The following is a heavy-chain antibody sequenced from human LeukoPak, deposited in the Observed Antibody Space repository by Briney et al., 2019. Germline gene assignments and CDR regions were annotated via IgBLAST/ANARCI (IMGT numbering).Heavy chain of an antibody. CDR2: IIPILGIV. CDR3: AIRLWWDFDY. V-gene: IGHV1-69*04. D-gene: IGHD2-15*01. CDR1: GGTFSTYA. Sequence: SVKVSCKASGGTFSTYAINWVRQAPGQGLEWMGRIIPILGIVNYAQKFQGRVTITADKSTSTAYMELSSLRSEDTAVHYCAIRLWWDFDYWGQGSLVTVSS. J-gene: IGHJ4*02.